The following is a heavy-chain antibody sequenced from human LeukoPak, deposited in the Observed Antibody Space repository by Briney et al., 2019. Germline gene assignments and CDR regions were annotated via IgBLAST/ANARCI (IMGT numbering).Heavy chain of an antibody. V-gene: IGHV3-15*01. CDR3: TTFFWSSYYSDYYYYYMDV. Sequence: GGSLRLSCAASGFTFSNAWMTWVRQAPGKGLEWVGHIKTKADGGTTDYAAPVRGRFTISRDDSKNTLYLQMNSLKTEDTALYYCTTFFWSSYYSDYYYYYMDVWGKGTRSPSP. D-gene: IGHD3-3*01. J-gene: IGHJ6*03. CDR2: IKTKADGGTT. CDR1: GFTFSNAW.